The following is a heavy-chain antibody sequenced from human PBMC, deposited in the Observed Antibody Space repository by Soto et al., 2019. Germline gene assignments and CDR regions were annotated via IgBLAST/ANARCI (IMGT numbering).Heavy chain of an antibody. D-gene: IGHD1-26*01. CDR1: GGTFSSYA. Sequence: SVKVSCKASGGTFSSYAISWVRQAPGQGLEWMGGIIPIFGTANYAQKFQGRVTITADESTSTAYMQPSSLRSEDTAMYYCARVVGATTAVAFDIWGQGTMVTVSS. V-gene: IGHV1-69*13. CDR3: ARVVGATTAVAFDI. CDR2: IIPIFGTA. J-gene: IGHJ3*02.